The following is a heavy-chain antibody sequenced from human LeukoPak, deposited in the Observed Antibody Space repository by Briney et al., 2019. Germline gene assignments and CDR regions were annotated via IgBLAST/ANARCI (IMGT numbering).Heavy chain of an antibody. CDR2: ISYDGSNK. CDR3: ANLNIGTATSRDY. Sequence: GGSLRLSCAASGFTFSSYGMHAVRQAPGKGLEWGAVISYDGSNKYYADSVKGRFTISRDNSKNTLYLQMNSLRAEDTAVYYCANLNIGTATSRDYWGQGTLVTVSS. CDR1: GFTFSSYG. J-gene: IGHJ4*02. D-gene: IGHD5-18*01. V-gene: IGHV3-30*18.